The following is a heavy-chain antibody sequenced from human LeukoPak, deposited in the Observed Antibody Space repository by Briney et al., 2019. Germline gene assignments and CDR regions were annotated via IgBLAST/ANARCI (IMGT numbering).Heavy chain of an antibody. J-gene: IGHJ6*02. CDR3: ARAAAGYGSYYYYYYGMDV. CDR2: IYSGGST. CDR1: GFTVSSNY. D-gene: IGHD3-10*01. Sequence: GGSLRLSCAASGFTVSSNYMSWVCQAPGKGLEWVSVIYSGGSTYYADSVKGRFTISRDNSKNTLYLQMNSLRAEDTAVYYCARAAAGYGSYYYYYYGMDVWGQGTTVTVSS. V-gene: IGHV3-53*01.